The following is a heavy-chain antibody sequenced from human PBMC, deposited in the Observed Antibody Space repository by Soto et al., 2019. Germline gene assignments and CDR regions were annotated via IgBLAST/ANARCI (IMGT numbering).Heavy chain of an antibody. V-gene: IGHV3-48*01. CDR2: ISFTGDSR. CDR3: ARDPLMDV. Sequence: GGSLRLSCAASGFNFNAYVMNWVRQAPGKGLGWVSIISFTGDSRYYADSVKGRFTISRDNAKNSLYLQMNSLRAEDTAVYYCARDPLMDVWGKGTTVTVSS. CDR1: GFNFNAYV. J-gene: IGHJ6*03.